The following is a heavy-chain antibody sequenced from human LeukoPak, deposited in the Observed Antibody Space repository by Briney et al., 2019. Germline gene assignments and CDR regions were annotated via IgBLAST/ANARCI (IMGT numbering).Heavy chain of an antibody. J-gene: IGHJ5*02. CDR3: ARTSSSWSTYNWFDP. V-gene: IGHV1-69*13. CDR2: IIPIFGTA. D-gene: IGHD6-13*01. Sequence: ASVKVSCKASGGTFGSYAISWVRQAPGQGLEWMGGIIPIFGTANYAQKFQGRVTITADESTSTAYMELSSLRSEDTAVYYCARTSSSWSTYNWFDPWGQGTLVTVSS. CDR1: GGTFGSYA.